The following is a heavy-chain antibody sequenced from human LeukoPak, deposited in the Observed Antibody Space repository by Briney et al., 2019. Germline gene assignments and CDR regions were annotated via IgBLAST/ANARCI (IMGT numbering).Heavy chain of an antibody. V-gene: IGHV4-34*01. D-gene: IGHD3-3*01. CDR2: INHSGST. J-gene: IGHJ6*03. Sequence: SETLSLTCAVYGGSFSCYYWSWIRQPPGKGLEWIGEINHSGSTNYNPSLKSRVTISVDTSKNQFSLKLSSVTAADTAVYYCARGRRYYDFWSGPTSYYYYMDVWGKGTTLTVSS. CDR1: GGSFSCYY. CDR3: ARGRRYYDFWSGPTSYYYYMDV.